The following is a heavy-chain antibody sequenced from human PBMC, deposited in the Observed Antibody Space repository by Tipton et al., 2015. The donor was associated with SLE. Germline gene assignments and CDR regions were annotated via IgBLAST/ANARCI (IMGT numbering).Heavy chain of an antibody. Sequence: SLRLSCAASGFTFSDYYMTWIRQAPGKGLEWVSYISSSGSTIYYADSVKGRFTISRDNAKNSLYLQMNSLRAEDTAVYYCARAHSGTYGVAFDIWGQGTVVTVT. V-gene: IGHV3-11*01. D-gene: IGHD1-26*01. CDR1: GFTFSDYY. J-gene: IGHJ3*02. CDR3: ARAHSGTYGVAFDI. CDR2: ISSSGSTI.